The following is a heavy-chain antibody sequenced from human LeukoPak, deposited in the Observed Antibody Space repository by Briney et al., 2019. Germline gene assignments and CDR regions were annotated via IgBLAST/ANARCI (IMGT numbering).Heavy chain of an antibody. CDR3: ARGGRNYYDSSGSEY. D-gene: IGHD3-22*01. CDR2: IYHSGST. J-gene: IGHJ4*02. CDR1: GGSISSGGYY. V-gene: IGHV4-30-2*01. Sequence: SETLSLTCTVSGGSISSGGYYWSWIRQPPGKGLEWIGYIYHSGSTYYNPSLKSRVTISVDRSKNQFSLKLSSVTAADTAVYYCARGGRNYYDSSGSEYWGQGTLVTVSS.